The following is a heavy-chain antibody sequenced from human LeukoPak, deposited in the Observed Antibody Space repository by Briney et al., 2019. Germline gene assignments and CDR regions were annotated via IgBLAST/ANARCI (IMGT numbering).Heavy chain of an antibody. CDR3: ARDKPLGHSSGPLDY. D-gene: IGHD3-22*01. CDR1: GYTFTSYG. Sequence: ASVKVSCKASGYTFTSYGISWVRQAPGQGLEWMGWISAYNGNTNYAQKLQGRVTMTTDTSTSTAYMELRSLRSDDTAVYYCARDKPLGHSSGPLDYWGQGTLVTVSS. V-gene: IGHV1-18*01. CDR2: ISAYNGNT. J-gene: IGHJ4*02.